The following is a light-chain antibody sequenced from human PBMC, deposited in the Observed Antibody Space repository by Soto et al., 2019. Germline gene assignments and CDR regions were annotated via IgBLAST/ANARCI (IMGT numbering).Light chain of an antibody. V-gene: IGLV1-44*01. J-gene: IGLJ1*01. CDR1: TPNIGSHS. CDR3: ATWADSMKGV. Sequence: QSVLTQPPSASGTPGQRVSISCSGSTPNIGSHSVNWFHHLPGTAPKLLISTNNQRPSGVPDRFSGYKSGTSASLVISGLQSEDGADYYCATWADSMKGVFGTGTKLTVL. CDR2: TNN.